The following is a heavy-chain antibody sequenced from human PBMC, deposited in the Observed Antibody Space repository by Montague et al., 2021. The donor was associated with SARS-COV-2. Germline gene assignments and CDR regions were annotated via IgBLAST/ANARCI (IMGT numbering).Heavy chain of an antibody. CDR3: ARYYYDSSGYPEDDAFDI. D-gene: IGHD3-22*01. Sequence: SETLSLTCTVSGGSISSSSYYWGWIRQPPGKGLEWIGSIYYSGSTYYNPSLKSRVTISVDTSKNQFSLKLSSVTAAGTAVYYCARYYYDSSGYPEDDAFDIWGQGTMVTVSS. J-gene: IGHJ3*02. CDR1: GGSISSSSYY. CDR2: IYYSGST. V-gene: IGHV4-39*01.